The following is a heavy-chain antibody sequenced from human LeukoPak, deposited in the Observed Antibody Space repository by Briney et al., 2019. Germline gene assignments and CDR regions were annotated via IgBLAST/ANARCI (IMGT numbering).Heavy chain of an antibody. J-gene: IGHJ5*02. CDR1: GYTFTSYG. CDR2: ISAYNGNT. Sequence: ASVKVSCKASGYTFTSYGISWVRQAPGQGLEWMGWISAYNGNTNYAQKLQGRVTMTIDTSTSTAYMELRSLRSDDTAVYYCARDQYYYDSSGYRPNWFDPWGQGTLVTVSS. CDR3: ARDQYYYDSSGYRPNWFDP. V-gene: IGHV1-18*01. D-gene: IGHD3-22*01.